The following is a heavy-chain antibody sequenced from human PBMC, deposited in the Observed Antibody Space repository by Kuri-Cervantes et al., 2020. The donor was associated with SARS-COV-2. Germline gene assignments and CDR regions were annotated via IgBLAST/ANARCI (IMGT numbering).Heavy chain of an antibody. J-gene: IGHJ6*02. V-gene: IGHV3-23*01. D-gene: IGHD6-13*01. CDR2: ISGSGAST. CDR1: GFTFSTYD. CDR3: AIDRSARSWYYYYGMDV. Sequence: GESLKISCAASGFTFSTYDMSWVRQAPGKGLEWVSGISGSGASTFYGDSVKGRLTVSRDNSKKMLYLQMNSLRVEDTAVYYCAIDRSARSWYYYYGMDVWGQGTTVTVSS.